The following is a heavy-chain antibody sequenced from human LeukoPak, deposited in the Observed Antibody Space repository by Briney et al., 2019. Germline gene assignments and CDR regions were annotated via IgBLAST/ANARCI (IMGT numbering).Heavy chain of an antibody. Sequence: PGGSLRLSCAASGFIFSDYSMNWVRQAPGQGLDWVSSISSRSGYIYYAESVKGRFAISRDNAKNSLYLQMNSLRAEDTAVYYCAKDRHAPGRYCSSTTCFPFDSWGQGTLVTVSS. CDR3: AKDRHAPGRYCSSTTCFPFDS. V-gene: IGHV3-21*04. J-gene: IGHJ5*01. CDR1: GFIFSDYS. CDR2: ISSRSGYI. D-gene: IGHD2-2*01.